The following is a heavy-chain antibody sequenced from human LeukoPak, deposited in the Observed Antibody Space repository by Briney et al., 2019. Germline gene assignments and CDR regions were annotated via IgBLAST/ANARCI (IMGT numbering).Heavy chain of an antibody. CDR3: ARDSLGYCSSTSCPHDAFDI. V-gene: IGHV1-2*02. Sequence: GASVKVSCKASGGTFSSHAISWVRQAPGQGLEWMGWINPNSGGTNYAQKFQGRVTMTRDTSISTAYMELSRLRSDDTAVYYCARDSLGYCSSTSCPHDAFDIWGQGTMVTVSS. J-gene: IGHJ3*02. CDR2: INPNSGGT. D-gene: IGHD2-2*01. CDR1: GGTFSSHA.